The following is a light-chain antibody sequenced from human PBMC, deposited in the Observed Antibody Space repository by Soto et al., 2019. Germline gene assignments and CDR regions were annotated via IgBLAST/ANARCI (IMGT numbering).Light chain of an antibody. V-gene: IGLV2-14*01. CDR3: SSFTSAYTFV. CDR1: TSDVGGYNY. J-gene: IGLJ1*01. Sequence: QSALTQPASVSGSPGQSIAISCTGTTSDVGGYNYVSWYQQHPGKALKLLLSEVSNRPSGVSDRFSGSKSGNTASLTISGLQTQDEADYYCSSFTSAYTFVFGTGTKVTVL. CDR2: EVS.